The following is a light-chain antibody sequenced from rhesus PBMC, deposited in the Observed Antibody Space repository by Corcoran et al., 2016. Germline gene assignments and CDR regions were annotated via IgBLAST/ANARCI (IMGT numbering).Light chain of an antibody. Sequence: EIVMTQSPATLALSPGERATLSCRASQSVSSYLAWYQQKPGQAPRLLIYGASSRATDIPDRFSGSGSGTEFTLTISSLEPEDVGFYFCLQSSYWPFTFGPGTKLDIK. CDR2: GAS. CDR3: LQSSYWPFT. V-gene: IGKV3-24*04. CDR1: QSVSSY. J-gene: IGKJ3*01.